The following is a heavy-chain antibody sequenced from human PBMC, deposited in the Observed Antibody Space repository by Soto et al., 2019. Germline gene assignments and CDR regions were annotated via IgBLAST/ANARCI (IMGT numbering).Heavy chain of an antibody. V-gene: IGHV4-59*01. CDR2: IYYSGST. D-gene: IGHD6-19*01. Sequence: QVQLQESGPGLVKPSETLSLTCTVSGGSISSYYWSWIRQPPGKGLEWIGYIYYSGSTNYNPSLQSRVTISVDTSKNQFSLKLSSVTAADTAVYYCARELPNSSVDYWGQGTLVTVSS. CDR1: GGSISSYY. CDR3: ARELPNSSVDY. J-gene: IGHJ4*02.